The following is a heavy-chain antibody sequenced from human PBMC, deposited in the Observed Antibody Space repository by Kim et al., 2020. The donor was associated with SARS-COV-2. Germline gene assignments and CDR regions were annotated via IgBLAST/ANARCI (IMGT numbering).Heavy chain of an antibody. V-gene: IGHV5-51*01. CDR1: GYSFTTYW. D-gene: IGHD2-2*01. CDR2: IYPGDSDT. CDR3: ARHREGYCSGTSCIPGDY. J-gene: IGHJ4*02. Sequence: GESLKISCKGSGYSFTTYWIGWVRQMPGKGLEWMGIIYPGDSDTRYSPPFQGQVTISADKSISTAYLQWSSLKASDTAMYYCARHREGYCSGTSCIPGDYWGQGTLVTVSS.